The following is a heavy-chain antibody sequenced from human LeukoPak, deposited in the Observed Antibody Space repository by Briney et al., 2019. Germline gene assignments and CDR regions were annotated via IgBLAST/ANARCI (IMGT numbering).Heavy chain of an antibody. D-gene: IGHD6-6*01. V-gene: IGHV3-23*01. CDR2: ISGSGGST. J-gene: IGHJ4*02. CDR3: AKASKAVSSKYYFDY. CDR1: GFTFSIYA. Sequence: GGSLRLSCAASGFTFSIYAMSWVRQAPGKGLEWVSAISGSGGSTYYADSVKGRFTISRDNSKNTLYLQMNSLRAEDTAVYYCAKASKAVSSKYYFDYWGQGTLVTVSS.